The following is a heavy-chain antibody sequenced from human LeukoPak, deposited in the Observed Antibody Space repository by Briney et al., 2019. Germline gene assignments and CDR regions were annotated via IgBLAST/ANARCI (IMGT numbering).Heavy chain of an antibody. CDR2: ISSSSSYV. Sequence: GGSLRLSCAASGFTFSSYSMNWVRQAPGKGLEWVSSISSSSSYVYYADSVKGRFTISRDNAKNSLYLQMNSLRAEDTAVYYCARDRAVAGTSFGPGPEYYYYYGMDVWGQGTTVTVSS. CDR1: GFTFSSYS. CDR3: ARDRAVAGTSFGPGPEYYYYYGMDV. V-gene: IGHV3-21*01. D-gene: IGHD6-19*01. J-gene: IGHJ6*02.